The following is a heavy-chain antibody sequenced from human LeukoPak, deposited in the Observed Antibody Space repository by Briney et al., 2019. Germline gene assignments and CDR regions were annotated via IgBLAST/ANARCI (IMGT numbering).Heavy chain of an antibody. J-gene: IGHJ5*02. D-gene: IGHD5-18*01. Sequence: SSETLSLTCAVYGGSFSGYYWSWIRQPPGKGLEWIGEINHSGSTNYNPSLKSRVTISLDTSKNQFSLKLSSVTAADTAVYYCAREGDNYGNWFDPWGQGTLVTVSS. CDR3: AREGDNYGNWFDP. CDR2: INHSGST. CDR1: GGSFSGYY. V-gene: IGHV4-34*01.